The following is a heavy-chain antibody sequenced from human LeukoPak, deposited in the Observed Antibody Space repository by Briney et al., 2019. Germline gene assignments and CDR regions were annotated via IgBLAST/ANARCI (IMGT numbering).Heavy chain of an antibody. CDR1: GGSISSSNW. CDR2: IYYSGST. J-gene: IGHJ4*02. D-gene: IGHD3-22*01. V-gene: IGHV4-4*02. Sequence: PSGTLSLTCAVSGGSISSSNWWSWVRQPPGKGLEWIGSIYYSGSTYYNPSLKSRVTISVDTSKNQFSLKLSSVTAADTAVYYCARHPNPYYSDSSGYYYGGSFDYWGQGTLVTVSS. CDR3: ARHPNPYYSDSSGYYYGGSFDY.